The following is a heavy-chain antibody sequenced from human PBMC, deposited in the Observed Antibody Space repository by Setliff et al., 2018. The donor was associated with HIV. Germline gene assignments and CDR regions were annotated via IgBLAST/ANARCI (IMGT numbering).Heavy chain of an antibody. Sequence: SVKVSCKTSGGTFSSYAISWVRQAPGQGLEWMGGIIPIFGTANYAQKFQGRVTITTDESTSTAYMELSSLRSEDTAVYYCARGVEMATINDAFDIWGQGTMVTVSS. CDR2: IIPIFGTA. CDR1: GGTFSSYA. J-gene: IGHJ3*02. CDR3: ARGVEMATINDAFDI. D-gene: IGHD5-12*01. V-gene: IGHV1-69*05.